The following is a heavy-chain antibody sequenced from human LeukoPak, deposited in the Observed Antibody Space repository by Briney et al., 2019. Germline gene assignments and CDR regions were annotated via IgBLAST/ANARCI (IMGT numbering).Heavy chain of an antibody. D-gene: IGHD2-2*02. CDR1: GGTFSSYA. J-gene: IGHJ4*02. CDR3: AKDVGDCSSTSCYTLGGDY. Sequence: ASVKVSCKASGGTFSSYAISWVRQAPGQGLEWMGGIIPIFGTANYAQKFQGRVTITADESTSTAYMELSSLRSEDTAVYYCAKDVGDCSSTSCYTLGGDYWGQGTLVTVSS. CDR2: IIPIFGTA. V-gene: IGHV1-69*13.